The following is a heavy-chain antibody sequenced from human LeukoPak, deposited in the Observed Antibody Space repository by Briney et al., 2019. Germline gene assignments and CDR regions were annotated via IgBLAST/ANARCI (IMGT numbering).Heavy chain of an antibody. V-gene: IGHV3-48*03. CDR1: GFALSTYE. D-gene: IGHD5-12*01. J-gene: IGHJ4*02. CDR3: VREESGYGWYDY. CDR2: SSSSGSDA. Sequence: GGSLRLSCEVSGFALSTYEMNWVRQAPGKGLEWVAYSSSSGSDAYYADSVKGRFTISRDNAENSLYLQMDSLRAEDTAVYYCVREESGYGWYDYWGQGTLVTVSS.